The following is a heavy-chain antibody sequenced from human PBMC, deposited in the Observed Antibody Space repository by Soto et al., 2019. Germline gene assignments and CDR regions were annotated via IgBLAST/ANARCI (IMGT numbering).Heavy chain of an antibody. CDR1: GYTFTSYY. J-gene: IGHJ4*02. CDR2: INPSGGST. Sequence: QVQLVQSGAEVKKPGASVKVSCKASGYTFTSYYMHWVRQAPGQGLEWMGIINPSGGSTSYAQKFQGRVTMTRDRAPGTVYRELSSLRPEDTAVYYCARGPRYYYDSSGPNRFDYWGQGTLVTVSS. V-gene: IGHV1-46*01. CDR3: ARGPRYYYDSSGPNRFDY. D-gene: IGHD3-22*01.